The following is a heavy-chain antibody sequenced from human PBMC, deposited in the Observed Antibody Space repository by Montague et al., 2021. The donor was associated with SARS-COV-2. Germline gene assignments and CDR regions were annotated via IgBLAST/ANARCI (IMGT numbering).Heavy chain of an antibody. CDR2: ISYDGNNK. J-gene: IGHJ4*02. V-gene: IGHV3-30*04. Sequence: SLRLSCVASGFTFSSYTMHWVRQAPGKGLEWVSVISYDGNNKYLDSVKGRFTISRDISKNTLYLQMNSLRVEDTAVYYCARDGFPDSGGYSHFDYWGQGTLVTVSS. CDR3: ARDGFPDSGGYSHFDY. D-gene: IGHD3-22*01. CDR1: GFTFSSYT.